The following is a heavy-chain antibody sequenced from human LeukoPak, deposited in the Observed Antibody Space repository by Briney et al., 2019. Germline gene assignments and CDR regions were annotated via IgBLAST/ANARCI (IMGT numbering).Heavy chain of an antibody. J-gene: IGHJ4*02. V-gene: IGHV3-21*01. CDR3: ARGSSPGY. Sequence: GGSLRLSCAASGFTFSSYSMNWVRQAPGKGLEWVSSISSSSSYIYYAGSVKGRFTISRDNAKNSLYLQMNSLRAEDTAVYYCARGSSPGYWGQGTLVTVSS. CDR1: GFTFSSYS. CDR2: ISSSSSYI.